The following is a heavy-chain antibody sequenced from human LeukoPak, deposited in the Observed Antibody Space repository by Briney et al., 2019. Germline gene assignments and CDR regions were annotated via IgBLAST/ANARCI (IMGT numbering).Heavy chain of an antibody. Sequence: PGGSLRLSCAASGFTFSSYAMSWVRQAPGKGLEWVSAISGSGGSTYYADSVEGRFTISRDNSKNTLYLQMNSLRAEDTAVYYCAKVEDLITFGGVIVPIFDYWGQGTLVTVSS. D-gene: IGHD3-16*02. J-gene: IGHJ4*02. CDR3: AKVEDLITFGGVIVPIFDY. CDR2: ISGSGGST. V-gene: IGHV3-23*01. CDR1: GFTFSSYA.